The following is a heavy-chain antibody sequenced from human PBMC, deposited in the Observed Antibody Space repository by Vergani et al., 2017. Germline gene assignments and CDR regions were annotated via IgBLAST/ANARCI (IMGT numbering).Heavy chain of an antibody. D-gene: IGHD3-3*01. CDR2: IYHSGST. V-gene: IGHV4-38-2*01. CDR3: ARGSVIDTIFGVVSYFDY. Sequence: QVQLQESGPGLVKPSETLSLTCAVSGYSISSGYYWGWIRQPPGKGLEWIGSIYHSGSTYYNPSLKSRVTISVDTSKNQFSLKLSSVTAADTAVYYCARGSVIDTIFGVVSYFDYWGQGTLVTVSS. J-gene: IGHJ4*02. CDR1: GYSISSGYY.